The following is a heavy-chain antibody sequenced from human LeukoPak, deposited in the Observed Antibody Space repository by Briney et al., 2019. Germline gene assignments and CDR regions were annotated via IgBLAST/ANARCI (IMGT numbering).Heavy chain of an antibody. D-gene: IGHD4-17*01. J-gene: IGHJ3*02. Sequence: AGGSLRLSCAASGFTFSSYSMNWVRQAPGKGLEWVSSISSTSSYIYYADSVKGRFTISRDNAKTSLYLQMNSLRAEDTAVYYCARQTTGPLFGIWGQGTMVTVSS. CDR2: ISSTSSYI. V-gene: IGHV3-21*01. CDR3: ARQTTGPLFGI. CDR1: GFTFSSYS.